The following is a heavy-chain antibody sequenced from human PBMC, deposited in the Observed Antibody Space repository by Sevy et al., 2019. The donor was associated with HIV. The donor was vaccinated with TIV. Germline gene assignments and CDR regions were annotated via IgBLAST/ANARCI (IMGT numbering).Heavy chain of an antibody. CDR1: TFSVTDNY. J-gene: IGHJ6*02. CDR3: ARDRYYDASGYYYYYYGLDV. V-gene: IGHV3-66*01. Sequence: GGSLRLSCAASTFSVTDNYMSWVRQAPGKGLEWVSTIYSGGSTFYADSVKGRFTISRDNSKNTLYLQMNSLRAEDKAVYYCARDRYYDASGYYYYYYGLDVWGQGTTVTVSS. CDR2: IYSGGST. D-gene: IGHD3-22*01.